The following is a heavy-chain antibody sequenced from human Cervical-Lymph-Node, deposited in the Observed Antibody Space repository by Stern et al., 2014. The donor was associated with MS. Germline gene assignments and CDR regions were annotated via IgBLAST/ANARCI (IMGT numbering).Heavy chain of an antibody. D-gene: IGHD1-1*01. J-gene: IGHJ4*02. Sequence: EVQLVESGGGVIQPGGSLRLSCTASGFTVSRDYMTWVRQAPGKGLACVSLITNVGSTCYTDSVKGRFTISRDDSKNTVYLHMTSLRAEDTAMYYCARDTSSPERSDWWGQGTLVTVSS. CDR1: GFTVSRDY. CDR3: ARDTSSPERSDW. CDR2: ITNVGST. V-gene: IGHV3-53*01.